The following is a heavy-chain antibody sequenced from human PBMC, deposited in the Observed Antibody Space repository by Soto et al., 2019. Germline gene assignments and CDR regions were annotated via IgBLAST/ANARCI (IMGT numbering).Heavy chain of an antibody. D-gene: IGHD4-4*01. CDR1: GFTFSDYY. Sequence: GSLRLSCAASGFTFSDYYMSWIRQAPGKGLEWVSYISFNGGTICYADSVKGRFTISRDNVKNSLYLQMNSLRVEDTAVYYCARESAMTTVTTAVAFDVWGQGTMVTVSS. CDR2: ISFNGGTI. J-gene: IGHJ3*01. CDR3: ARESAMTTVTTAVAFDV. V-gene: IGHV3-11*01.